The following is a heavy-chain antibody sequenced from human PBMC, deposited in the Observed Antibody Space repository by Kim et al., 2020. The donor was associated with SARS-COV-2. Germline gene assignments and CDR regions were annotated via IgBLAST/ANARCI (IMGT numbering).Heavy chain of an antibody. CDR3: AKREGYLGSGYMDV. D-gene: IGHD3-10*01. V-gene: IGHV3-23*01. Sequence: GGSLRLSCAASGFTFSIYGMNWVRQAPGKGLEWVSAISNSGSSTFDADSVKGRFTISRDNSKNMLYLQMNSLRAEDTAVYYCAKREGYLGSGYMDVWGQGTTVIVSS. CDR2: ISNSGSST. CDR1: GFTFSIYG. J-gene: IGHJ6*02.